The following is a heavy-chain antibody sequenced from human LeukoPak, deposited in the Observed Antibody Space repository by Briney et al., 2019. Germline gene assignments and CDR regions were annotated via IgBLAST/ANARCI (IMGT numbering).Heavy chain of an antibody. CDR2: INHSGST. Sequence: SETLSLTCAVYGGSFSGYYWSWIRQPPGKGLEWIGEINHSGSTNHNPSLKSRVTISVDTSKNQFSLKLSSVTAADTAVYYCARHPSSHGDYYYYYMDVWGKGTTVTVSS. CDR3: ARHPSSHGDYYYYYMDV. D-gene: IGHD4-17*01. CDR1: GGSFSGYY. J-gene: IGHJ6*03. V-gene: IGHV4-34*01.